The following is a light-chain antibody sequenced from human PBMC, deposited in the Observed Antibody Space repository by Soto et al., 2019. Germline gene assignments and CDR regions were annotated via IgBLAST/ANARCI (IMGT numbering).Light chain of an antibody. J-gene: IGLJ1*01. Sequence: QSALTQPASVSGSPGQSITISCTGTSSNVGSYKLVSWYQQHPGKAPKLMIFEVNKRPSGVSNRFSGSKSGNTASLTISGLKVEDVADYYCCSSGGSPTYVFGTGTKVTVL. CDR3: CSSGGSPTYV. CDR1: SSNVGSYKL. CDR2: EVN. V-gene: IGLV2-23*02.